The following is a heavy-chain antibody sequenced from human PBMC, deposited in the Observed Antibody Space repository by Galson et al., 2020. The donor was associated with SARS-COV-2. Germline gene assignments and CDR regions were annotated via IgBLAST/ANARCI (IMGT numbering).Heavy chain of an antibody. CDR3: ARGEGITIFGVVIIGAFDI. Sequence: SETLSLTCTVSGGSISSGGYYCSWLRQHPGKGLEWIRYTYYSGSTYYNPSLKRRVTISVDTSKNQFSLKLRSVTAADTAVYYCARGEGITIFGVVIIGAFDIWGQGTMVTVSS. CDR1: GGSISSGGYY. V-gene: IGHV4-31*03. CDR2: TYYSGST. D-gene: IGHD3-3*01. J-gene: IGHJ3*02.